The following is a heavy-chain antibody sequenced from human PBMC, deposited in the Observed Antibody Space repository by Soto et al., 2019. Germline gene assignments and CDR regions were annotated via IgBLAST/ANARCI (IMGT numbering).Heavy chain of an antibody. J-gene: IGHJ4*02. D-gene: IGHD5-18*01. CDR3: ARDDVGRRGYSYGVGYFDY. CDR1: GGSISSGGYC. V-gene: IGHV4-31*03. CDR2: IYYSGST. Sequence: PSETLSLTCTVSGGSISSGGYCWSWIRQHPGKGLEWIGYIYYSGSTYYNPSLKSRVTISVDTSKNQFSLKLSSVTAADTAVYYCARDDVGRRGYSYGVGYFDYWGQGTLVTVSS.